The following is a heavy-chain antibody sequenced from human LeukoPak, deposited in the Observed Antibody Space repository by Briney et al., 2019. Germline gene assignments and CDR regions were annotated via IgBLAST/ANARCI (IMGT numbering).Heavy chain of an antibody. V-gene: IGHV4-59*12. D-gene: IGHD3-3*01. CDR1: GGSISSYY. Sequence: SETLSLTCTVSGGSISSYYWSWNRQPPGKGLEWIGYIYYSGSTNYNPSLKSRVTISVDTSKNQFSLKLSSVTAADTAVYYCAREGSTYELRSAGAFDIWGQGTMVTVSS. CDR2: IYYSGST. CDR3: AREGSTYELRSAGAFDI. J-gene: IGHJ3*02.